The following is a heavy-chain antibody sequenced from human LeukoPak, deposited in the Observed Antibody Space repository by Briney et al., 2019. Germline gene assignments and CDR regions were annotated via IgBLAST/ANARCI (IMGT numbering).Heavy chain of an antibody. CDR1: GYTLTELS. D-gene: IGHD6-19*01. V-gene: IGHV1-24*01. Sequence: ASVKVSCKVSGYTLTELSMHWVRQAPGKGLEWMGGSDPEDGETIYAQKFQGRVTMTEDTSTDTAYMELSSLRSEDTAVYYCATGGRVAGAFDIWGQGTMVTVSS. J-gene: IGHJ3*02. CDR3: ATGGRVAGAFDI. CDR2: SDPEDGET.